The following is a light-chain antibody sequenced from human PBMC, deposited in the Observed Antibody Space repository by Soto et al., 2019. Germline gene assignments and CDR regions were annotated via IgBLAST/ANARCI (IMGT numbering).Light chain of an antibody. CDR2: GAS. J-gene: IGKJ4*01. CDR1: QSVSSSY. Sequence: EIVLTQSPGTLSLSPGERATLSCRASQSVSSSYLAWYQQKPGQAPWLLIYGASSRATGIPDRFSGSGSGTDFTLTISRLEPEDFAVYYCQQYGSSFFTFGGGTKVEIK. CDR3: QQYGSSFFT. V-gene: IGKV3-20*01.